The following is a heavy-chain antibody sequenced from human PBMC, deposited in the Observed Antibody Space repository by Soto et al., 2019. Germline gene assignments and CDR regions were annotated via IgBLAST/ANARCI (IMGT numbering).Heavy chain of an antibody. CDR2: ISYDGSNK. V-gene: IGHV3-30*18. CDR1: GFTFSSYG. CDR3: AKDVVVGATPGLGDYYYYYGMDV. D-gene: IGHD1-26*01. J-gene: IGHJ6*02. Sequence: PGGSLRLSCAASGFTFSSYGMHWVRQAPGKGLEWVAVISYDGSNKYYADSVKGRFTISRDNSKNTLYLQMNSLRAEDTAVYYCAKDVVVGATPGLGDYYYYYGMDVWGPGTTVTVSS.